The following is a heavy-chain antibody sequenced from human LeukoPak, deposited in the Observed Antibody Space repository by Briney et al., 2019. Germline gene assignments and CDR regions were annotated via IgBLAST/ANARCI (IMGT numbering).Heavy chain of an antibody. CDR1: GYTFTGYY. D-gene: IGHD1-26*01. J-gene: IGHJ6*02. CDR2: INPNSGGT. Sequence: ASVKVSCKASGYTFTGYYMHWVRQAPGQGLEWMGRINPNSGGTNYAQKFQGRVTMTRDTSISTAYMGLSRLRSDDTAVYYCAATHYYYYGMDVWGQGTTVTVSS. CDR3: AATHYYYYGMDV. V-gene: IGHV1-2*06.